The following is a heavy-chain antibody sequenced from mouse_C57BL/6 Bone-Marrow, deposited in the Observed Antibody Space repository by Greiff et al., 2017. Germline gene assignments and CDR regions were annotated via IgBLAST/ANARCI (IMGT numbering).Heavy chain of an antibody. CDR3: ARNYYGSSRGYYAMDY. V-gene: IGHV1-85*01. D-gene: IGHD1-1*01. Sequence: QVQLQQSGPELVKPGASVKLSCKASGYTFTSYEINWVKQRPGQGLEWIGWIYPRDGSTKYNEKFKGKATLTVDTSSSTAYMELHSLTSADSAVYFCARNYYGSSRGYYAMDYWGQGTSVTVSS. CDR2: IYPRDGST. J-gene: IGHJ4*01. CDR1: GYTFTSYE.